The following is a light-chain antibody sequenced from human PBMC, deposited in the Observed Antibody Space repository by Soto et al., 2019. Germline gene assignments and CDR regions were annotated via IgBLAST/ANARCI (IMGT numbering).Light chain of an antibody. CDR2: GAS. V-gene: IGKV3-20*01. CDR1: QSVSSSY. Sequence: EIVLTQSPGTLSLSPGERATLSCRASQSVSSSYLAWYQQKPGQAPRLLIYGASSRATGIPDRFSGSGSGTAFPLTISRLEPEDFAVYYCQQYPGYTFGQGTKLEIK. J-gene: IGKJ2*01. CDR3: QQYPGYT.